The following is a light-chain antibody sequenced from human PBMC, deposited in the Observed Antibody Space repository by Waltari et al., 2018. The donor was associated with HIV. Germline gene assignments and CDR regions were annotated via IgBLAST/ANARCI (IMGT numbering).Light chain of an antibody. CDR1: QNVFSD. CDR3: QQYKTWPLT. CDR2: GAS. V-gene: IGKV3-15*01. J-gene: IGKJ1*01. Sequence: ETVMTQSPGTLSVSPGGRATLSCRASQNVFSDLAWYHQKPGQPPRLLIFGASKRATGVPARFSGSCSGTEFTLTSTSLQTEDYGLYHCQQYKTWPLTFGQGTRVEIK.